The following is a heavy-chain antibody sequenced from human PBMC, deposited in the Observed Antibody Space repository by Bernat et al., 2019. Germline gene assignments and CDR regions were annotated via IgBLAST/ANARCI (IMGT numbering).Heavy chain of an antibody. Sequence: QVQLVQSGAEVKKPGASVKASCKASGYTFTSYYMHWVRQAPGQGLEWMGIINPSDGSTSYAQKSPGRVTMTRDTSTSTVYMELSSLRSEDTAVYYCARGTRDEYSSSFDYWGQGTLVTVSS. J-gene: IGHJ4*02. CDR3: ARGTRDEYSSSFDY. CDR2: INPSDGST. V-gene: IGHV1-46*01. D-gene: IGHD6-6*01. CDR1: GYTFTSYY.